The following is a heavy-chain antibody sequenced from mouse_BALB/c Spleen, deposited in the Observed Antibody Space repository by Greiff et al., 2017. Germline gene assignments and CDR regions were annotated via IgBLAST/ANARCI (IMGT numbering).Heavy chain of an antibody. V-gene: IGHV1-54*01. J-gene: IGHJ2*01. Sequence: QVQLQQSGPELVKPGASVKMSCKASGYTFTSYVMHWVKQKPGQGLEWIGVINPGSGGTNYNEKFKGKATLTADKSSSTAYMQLSSLTSDDSAVYFCARGGTGDYWGQGTTLTVSS. CDR2: INPGSGGT. D-gene: IGHD3-3*01. CDR1: GYTFTSYV. CDR3: ARGGTGDY.